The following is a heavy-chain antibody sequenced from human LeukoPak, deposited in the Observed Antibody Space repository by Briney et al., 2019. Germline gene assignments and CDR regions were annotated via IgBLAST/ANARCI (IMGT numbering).Heavy chain of an antibody. CDR3: ARSSVLRFLEWSIGPFDY. CDR2: IIPIFGTA. Sequence: SVKVSCKASGGTFTSYAISWVRQAPGQGLEWMGGIIPIFGTANYAQKFQGRVTITADESTSTAYMELSSLRSEDTAVYYCARSSVLRFLEWSIGPFDYWGQGTLVTVSS. CDR1: GGTFTSYA. V-gene: IGHV1-69*13. J-gene: IGHJ4*02. D-gene: IGHD3-3*01.